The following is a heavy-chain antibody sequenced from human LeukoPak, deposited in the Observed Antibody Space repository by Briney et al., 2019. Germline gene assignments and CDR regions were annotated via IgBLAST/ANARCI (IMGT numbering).Heavy chain of an antibody. CDR2: ISSSSSYI. CDR3: ARDPSTWGSSGRNFDY. Sequence: GGSLRLSCAASGFTFSSYSMNWVRQAPGKGLEWVSSISSSSSYIYYADSVKGRFTISRDNAKNSLYLQMNSLRAEDTAVYYCARDPSTWGSSGRNFDYWGQGTLVTVSS. CDR1: GFTFSSYS. V-gene: IGHV3-21*01. J-gene: IGHJ4*02. D-gene: IGHD6-19*01.